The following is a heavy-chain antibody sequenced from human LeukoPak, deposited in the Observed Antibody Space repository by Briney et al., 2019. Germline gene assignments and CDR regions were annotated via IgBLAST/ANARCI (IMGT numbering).Heavy chain of an antibody. CDR1: GYTFTSYA. Sequence: GASVKVSCKASGYTFTSYAIHWVRQAPGQRLEWMGWINAGNGNTKYSQKFQGRVTITRDTSASTAYMELSSLRSEDTAVYYCARDGGPHTQNIVVVPAAAEPEYGMDVWGQGTTVTVSS. CDR2: INAGNGNT. CDR3: ARDGGPHTQNIVVVPAAAEPEYGMDV. J-gene: IGHJ6*02. V-gene: IGHV1-3*01. D-gene: IGHD2-2*01.